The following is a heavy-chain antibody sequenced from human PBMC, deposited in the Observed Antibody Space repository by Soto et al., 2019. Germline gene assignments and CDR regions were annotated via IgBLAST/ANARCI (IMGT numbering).Heavy chain of an antibody. J-gene: IGHJ4*02. D-gene: IGHD3-16*02. CDR3: ARDLSGPLDY. CDR2: IKQHGSEK. V-gene: IGHV3-7*01. Sequence: GGSLRLSCAASGFTFSSYWMSWVRQAPGKGLEWVANIKQHGSEKYYADSVKGRFTISRDNSKNMLYLQMNSLRGEDTAIYYCARDLSGPLDYWGQGALVTVSS. CDR1: GFTFSSYW.